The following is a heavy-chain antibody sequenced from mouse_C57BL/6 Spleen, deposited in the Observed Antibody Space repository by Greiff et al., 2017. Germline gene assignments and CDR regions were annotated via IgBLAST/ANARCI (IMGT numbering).Heavy chain of an antibody. Sequence: DVHLVESEGGLVQPGSSMKLSCTASGFTFSDYYMAWVRQVPEKGLEWVANINYDGSSTYYLDSLKSRFIISRDNAKNTLYLQMSSLKSEDTATYYCARRTTVVATDWYFDVWGTGTTVTVSS. J-gene: IGHJ1*03. CDR2: INYDGSST. D-gene: IGHD1-1*01. CDR3: ARRTTVVATDWYFDV. V-gene: IGHV5-16*01. CDR1: GFTFSDYY.